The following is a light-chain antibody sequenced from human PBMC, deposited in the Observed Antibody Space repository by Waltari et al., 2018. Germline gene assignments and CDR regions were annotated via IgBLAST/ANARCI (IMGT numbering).Light chain of an antibody. J-gene: IGLJ2*01. CDR2: DVN. Sequence: QSALTQPRSVSGSPGQSVPISCTGTSTNLGDSRIVPWYQQHPGQAPPVVIHDVNRRPSGVPDRFTASKSGNTASLTISGLQAEDEGDYYCCSYAVGTYTWFFGGGTKLTVL. V-gene: IGLV2-11*01. CDR3: CSYAVGTYTWF. CDR1: STNLGDSRI.